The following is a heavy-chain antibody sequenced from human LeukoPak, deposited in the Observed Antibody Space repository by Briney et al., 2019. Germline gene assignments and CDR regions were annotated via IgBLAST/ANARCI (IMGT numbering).Heavy chain of an antibody. CDR2: IRGNGET. Sequence: AGGSLRLSCAASGLSFSSFAMSWVRQGPARGLEWVSSIRGNGETFYADSVKGRFTLSSDSSRNTVYFQLNNLRVEDTAIYYCAREGGVNYYDLDYFDYWGQGTLITVSS. CDR1: GLSFSSFA. CDR3: AREGGVNYYDLDYFDY. D-gene: IGHD3-22*01. V-gene: IGHV3-23*01. J-gene: IGHJ4*02.